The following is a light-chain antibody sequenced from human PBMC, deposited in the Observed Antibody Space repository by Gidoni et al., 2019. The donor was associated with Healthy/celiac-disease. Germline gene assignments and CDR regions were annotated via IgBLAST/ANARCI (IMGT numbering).Light chain of an antibody. CDR1: QSVHSN. CDR3: QQYKNWPPLET. CDR2: GSS. J-gene: IGKJ4*01. V-gene: IGKV3-15*01. Sequence: EIVMTQSPSTLSVSPGERATLSCRASQSVHSNLSWYQQKPGQAPRLLIYGSSTRATGIPARFSGSGSGTEFTLTISSLQSEDFAVYSCQQYKNWPPLETFGGGTKVEIK.